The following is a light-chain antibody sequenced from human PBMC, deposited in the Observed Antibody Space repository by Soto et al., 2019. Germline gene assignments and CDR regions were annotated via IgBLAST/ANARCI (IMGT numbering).Light chain of an antibody. Sequence: QSVLTQPPSASGTPGQTIAISCSGGTSNIGRHTVNWFQQLPGTAPRLLIYSNTQRPSGVPDRFSGSKSGTSASLAISGLQSEYEGDYYCATWDDSLNGVVFGGGTEVTVL. V-gene: IGLV1-44*01. CDR3: ATWDDSLNGVV. CDR1: TSNIGRHT. CDR2: SNT. J-gene: IGLJ2*01.